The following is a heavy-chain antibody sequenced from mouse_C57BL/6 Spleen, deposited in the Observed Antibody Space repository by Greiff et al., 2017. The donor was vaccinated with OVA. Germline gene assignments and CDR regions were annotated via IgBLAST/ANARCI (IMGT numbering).Heavy chain of an antibody. J-gene: IGHJ4*01. CDR3: ARRGTGTSYYARDY. V-gene: IGHV5-12*01. CDR2: ISNGGGST. Sequence: EVKLMESGGGLVQPGGSLKLSCAASGFTFSDYYMYWVRQTPEQRLEWVAYISNGGGSTYYPDTVKGRFTISRDNAKNTLYLQLSRLKSEDTAMYYCARRGTGTSYYARDYWGQGTSVTVSS. D-gene: IGHD4-1*01. CDR1: GFTFSDYY.